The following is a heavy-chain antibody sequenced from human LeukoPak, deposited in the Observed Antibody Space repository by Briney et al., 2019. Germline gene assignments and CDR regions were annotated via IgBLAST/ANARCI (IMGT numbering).Heavy chain of an antibody. Sequence: PGGSLRLSCAASGFTFSSYSMNWVRQAPGKGLEWVSSISSSSSYIYYADSVKGRFTISRDNAKNSLYLQMNSLRAEDTAVYFCARDKTRSSLLTGNDYWGQGTLVTVSS. CDR1: GFTFSSYS. V-gene: IGHV3-21*01. J-gene: IGHJ4*02. D-gene: IGHD6-13*01. CDR2: ISSSSSYI. CDR3: ARDKTRSSLLTGNDY.